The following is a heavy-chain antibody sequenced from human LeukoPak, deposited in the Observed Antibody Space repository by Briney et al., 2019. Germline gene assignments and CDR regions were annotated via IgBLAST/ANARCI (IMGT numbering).Heavy chain of an antibody. V-gene: IGHV3-23*01. CDR3: AKEGGTGWFHYFDY. J-gene: IGHJ4*02. CDR2: IGGGGTTS. CDR1: RFTLRIYT. Sequence: VRSLRLSCAPSRFTLRIYTMNCVRQAPGNRLKGCSTIGGGGTTSCYADLVNGRFNMSSDNSKHVLYLQMPSLRAEDPAVYYCAKEGGTGWFHYFDYWGRG. D-gene: IGHD6-19*01.